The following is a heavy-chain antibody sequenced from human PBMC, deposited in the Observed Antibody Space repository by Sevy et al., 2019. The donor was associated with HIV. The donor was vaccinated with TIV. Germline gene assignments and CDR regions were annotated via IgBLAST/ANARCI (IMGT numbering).Heavy chain of an antibody. CDR2: ISYDGSNK. V-gene: IGHV3-30-3*01. CDR1: GFTFSSYA. D-gene: IGHD6-19*01. CDR3: ARDIAVARNYFDY. J-gene: IGHJ4*02. Sequence: GGSLRLSCAASGFTFSSYAMHWVRQAPGKGLEWVAVISYDGSNKYYADSVKGRFTISRDKSKNTVYLQMNSLRAEDTAVYYCARDIAVARNYFDYWGQGTLVTVSS.